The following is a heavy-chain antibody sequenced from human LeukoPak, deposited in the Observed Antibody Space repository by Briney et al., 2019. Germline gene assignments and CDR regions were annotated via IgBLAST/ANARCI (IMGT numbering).Heavy chain of an antibody. CDR3: AKGYSSGWGRAFDI. Sequence: GGSLRLSCGASGFTFSTYAMSWVRQAPGRGLEWVSGMTGSGDRTHYADSVKGRFTISKDNSKNTLYLQMNSLRAEDTAVYYCAKGYSSGWGRAFDIWGQGTMVTVSS. J-gene: IGHJ3*02. CDR2: MTGSGDRT. V-gene: IGHV3-23*01. D-gene: IGHD6-19*01. CDR1: GFTFSTYA.